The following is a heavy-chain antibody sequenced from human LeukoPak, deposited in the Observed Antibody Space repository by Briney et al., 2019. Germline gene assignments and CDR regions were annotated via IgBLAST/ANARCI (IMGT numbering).Heavy chain of an antibody. CDR1: GFTFSSYG. CDR3: AKDFEGKSGYDRVNAFDI. D-gene: IGHD5-12*01. CDR2: ISYDGSNK. J-gene: IGHJ3*02. Sequence: GRSLRLSCAASGFTFSSYGMHWVRQAPGKGLEWVAVISYDGSNKYYADSVKGRFTISRDNSKNTLYLQMNSLRAEDTAVYYCAKDFEGKSGYDRVNAFDIWGQGTMVTVSS. V-gene: IGHV3-30*18.